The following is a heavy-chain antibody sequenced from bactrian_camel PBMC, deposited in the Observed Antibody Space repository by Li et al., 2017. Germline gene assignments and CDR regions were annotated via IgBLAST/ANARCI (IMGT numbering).Heavy chain of an antibody. V-gene: IGHV3S1*01. CDR3: AEEPNTYVCTGRREFTY. CDR1: GYTYSSNC. CDR2: IWTGWSNT. J-gene: IGHJ4*01. D-gene: IGHD5*01. Sequence: QLVESGGGPVQAGGSLRLSCAASGYTYSSNCMAWFRQAPGKEREWVASIWTGWSNTDYADSVKGRFTISQDNVKNTLYLQMNSLNPEDTATYYCAEEPNTYVCTGRREFTYWGQGTQVTVS.